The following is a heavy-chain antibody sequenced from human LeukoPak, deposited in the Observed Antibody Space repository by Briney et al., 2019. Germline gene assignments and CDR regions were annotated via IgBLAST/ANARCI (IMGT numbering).Heavy chain of an antibody. V-gene: IGHV3-30*02. CDR1: GFTFSAYG. Sequence: PGGSLRLSCAASGFTFSAYGMQWVRQAPGKGLEWVAFIRYDGSNKYYADSVKGRFTISRDNPKNTLYLQMNGLRPEDTAVYYCAKGVHSSGWPNWFDPWGQGTLVTVSS. J-gene: IGHJ5*02. D-gene: IGHD6-19*01. CDR2: IRYDGSNK. CDR3: AKGVHSSGWPNWFDP.